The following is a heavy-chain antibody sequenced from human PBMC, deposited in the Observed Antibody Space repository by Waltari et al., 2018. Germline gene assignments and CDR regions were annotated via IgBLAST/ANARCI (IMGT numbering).Heavy chain of an antibody. J-gene: IGHJ5*02. CDR3: ARDRGYAQNWFDP. D-gene: IGHD5-12*01. V-gene: IGHV4-30-4*08. CDR2: IYYSGST. Sequence: QVQLQESGPGLVKPSQTLSLTCTVSGGSISSGDYYWSWIRQPPGKGLEWIGYIYYSGSTYYNPSLKSRVTIAVDTSKNQFSLKLSSVTAADTAVYYCARDRGYAQNWFDPWGQGTLVTVSS. CDR1: GGSISSGDYY.